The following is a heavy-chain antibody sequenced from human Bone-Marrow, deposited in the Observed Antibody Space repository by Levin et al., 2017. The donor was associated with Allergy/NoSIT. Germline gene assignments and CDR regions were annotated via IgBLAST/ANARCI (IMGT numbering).Heavy chain of an antibody. J-gene: IGHJ6*02. CDR2: IYYSGST. CDR3: ARDFGYCISTSGYGMDV. V-gene: IGHV4-30-4*01. Sequence: PSETLSLTCTVSGGSISSGDYYWSWIRQPPGKGLEWIGYIYYSGSTYYNPSLKSRVTISVDTSKNQFSLKLSSVTAADTAVYYCARDFGYCISTSGYGMDVWGQGTTVTVSS. CDR1: GGSISSGDYY. D-gene: IGHD2-2*03.